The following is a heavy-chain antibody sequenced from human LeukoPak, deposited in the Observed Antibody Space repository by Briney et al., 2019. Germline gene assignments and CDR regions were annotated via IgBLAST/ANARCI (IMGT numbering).Heavy chain of an antibody. CDR2: ISAYNGNT. Sequence: ASVKVSCKASGGTFSSYAISWVRQAPGQGLEWMGWISAYNGNTNYAQKLQGRVTMTTDTSTSTAYMELRSLRSDDTAVYYCARDRRSSSPEAFDIWGQGTMVTVSS. V-gene: IGHV1-18*01. CDR3: ARDRRSSSPEAFDI. J-gene: IGHJ3*02. D-gene: IGHD6-13*01. CDR1: GGTFSSYA.